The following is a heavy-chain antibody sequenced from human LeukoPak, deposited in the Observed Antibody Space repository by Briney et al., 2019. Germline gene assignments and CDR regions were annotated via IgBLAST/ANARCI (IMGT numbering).Heavy chain of an antibody. V-gene: IGHV3-7*01. CDR2: IKQDGSEK. J-gene: IGHJ6*03. CDR1: GFTFSSYW. CDR3: ARVVKHYYYYMDV. Sequence: GGSLRLSCAASGFTFSSYWMSWVRQAPGKGLEWVANIKQDGSEKYYVDSVKGRFTISRDNAKNSLYLQMNSLRAEDTAVYYCARVVKHYYYYMDVWGKGTTVTVSS.